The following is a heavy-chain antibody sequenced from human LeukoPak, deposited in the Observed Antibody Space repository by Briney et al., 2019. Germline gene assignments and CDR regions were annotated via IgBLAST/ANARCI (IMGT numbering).Heavy chain of an antibody. CDR3: ASAGVVGASTFWYFDL. V-gene: IGHV3-7*03. Sequence: GGSLRLSCAASRFSFSSYWMTWVRQAPGKGPEWVASIRQDGNEKYYLASVKGRSTISRDNAENSLYLQMNSLRAEDTALYSCASAGVVGASTFWYFDLWGRGTLVTVSS. CDR1: RFSFSSYW. D-gene: IGHD1-26*01. CDR2: IRQDGNEK. J-gene: IGHJ2*01.